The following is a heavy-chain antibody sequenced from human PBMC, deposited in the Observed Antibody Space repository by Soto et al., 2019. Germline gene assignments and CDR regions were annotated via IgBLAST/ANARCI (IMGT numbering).Heavy chain of an antibody. J-gene: IGHJ4*02. CDR1: GDTFAFHS. Sequence: QVQLVQSGAEVKRPGSSVKISCKASGDTFAFHSINWVRQAPGLGLEWMGRINPILSMSNYAQRFQGRVTMTADKSTSTAYMVQSSLRSEDTAIYYCATSYGSGYRALDYWGQGALVTVSS. CDR2: INPILSMS. V-gene: IGHV1-69*02. D-gene: IGHD3-10*01. CDR3: ATSYGSGYRALDY.